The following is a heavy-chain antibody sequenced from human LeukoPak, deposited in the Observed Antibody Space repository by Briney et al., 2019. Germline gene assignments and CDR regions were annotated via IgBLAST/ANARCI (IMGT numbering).Heavy chain of an antibody. Sequence: GGSLRLSCAASGFTFTSYAMNWVRQAPGKGLEWVSTISGSGSSTYYVDSVKGRFTISRDNSKNTLYLQMNSLRAEDTAVYYCAKVDSWYANYYYGMDVWGQGTTVTVSS. CDR3: AKVDSWYANYYYGMDV. J-gene: IGHJ6*02. CDR2: ISGSGSST. CDR1: GFTFTSYA. D-gene: IGHD6-13*01. V-gene: IGHV3-23*01.